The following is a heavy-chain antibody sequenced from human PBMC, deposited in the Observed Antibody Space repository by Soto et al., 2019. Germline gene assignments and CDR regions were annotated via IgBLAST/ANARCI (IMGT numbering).Heavy chain of an antibody. CDR1: GYTLTELS. D-gene: IGHD2-2*01. CDR3: ATDAGRMSCSSTSCQSL. V-gene: IGHV1-24*01. CDR2: FDPEDGET. J-gene: IGHJ4*02. Sequence: ASVKVSCKVSGYTLTELSMHWVRQAPGKGLEWMGGFDPEDGETIYAQKFQGRVTMTEDTSTDTAYMELSSLRSEDTAVYYCATDAGRMSCSSTSCQSLWGQGTRVTVSS.